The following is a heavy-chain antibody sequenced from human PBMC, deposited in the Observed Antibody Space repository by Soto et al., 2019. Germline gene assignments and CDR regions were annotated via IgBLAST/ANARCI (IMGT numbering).Heavy chain of an antibody. CDR2: IYHSGST. D-gene: IGHD3-22*01. CDR3: ARAQYYDSSGYYYYYYYGMDV. Sequence: PSETLSLTCAVSGGSISSSNWWSWVRQPPGXGLEWIGEIYHSGSTNYNPSLKSRVTISVDKSKNQFSLKLSSVTAADTAVYYCARAQYYDSSGYYYYYYYGMDVWGQGTTVTVSS. V-gene: IGHV4-4*02. CDR1: GGSISSSNW. J-gene: IGHJ6*02.